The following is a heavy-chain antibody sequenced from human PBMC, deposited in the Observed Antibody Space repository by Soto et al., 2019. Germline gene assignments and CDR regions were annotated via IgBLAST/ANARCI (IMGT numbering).Heavy chain of an antibody. J-gene: IGHJ3*02. CDR1: EFTFSNFG. CDR2: IYYDGSNE. D-gene: IGHD2-15*01. CDR3: ARVDVVVAADAFDI. Sequence: QVQLVESGGGVVQPGRSLRLSCAASEFTFSNFGMHWVRQAPGKGLEWVAVIYYDGSNEYYADSVKGRFTIPRDNSKNTLYLQMNSLRAEDTAVYYCARVDVVVAADAFDIWGQGTMVTVSS. V-gene: IGHV3-33*01.